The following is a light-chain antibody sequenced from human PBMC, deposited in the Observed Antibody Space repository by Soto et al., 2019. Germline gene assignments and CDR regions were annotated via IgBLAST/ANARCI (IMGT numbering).Light chain of an antibody. CDR1: QTISSW. CDR3: LHHGSSLWT. Sequence: DIQMTQSPSTLSGSVGDRVTITCRASQTISSWLAWYQQKPGKAPKLLIYAASSLQSGVPSRFSGSGSGTDFTLTISRLEPEDFAMYYCLHHGSSLWTFGQGTKVDIK. V-gene: IGKV1-5*01. CDR2: AAS. J-gene: IGKJ1*01.